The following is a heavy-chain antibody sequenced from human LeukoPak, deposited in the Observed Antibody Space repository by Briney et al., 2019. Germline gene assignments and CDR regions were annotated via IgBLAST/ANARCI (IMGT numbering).Heavy chain of an antibody. V-gene: IGHV3-30-3*01. CDR2: ISYDGSNK. CDR3: ARGASLAYYVDV. D-gene: IGHD3-16*01. CDR1: GFTFSSYA. Sequence: SGGSLRLSCAASGFTFSSYAMHWVRQAPGKGLEWVAVISYDGSNKYYADSVKGRFTISRDNSKNTLYLQKNSLRAEDTAVYYCARGASLAYYVDVWGKGTTVTVSS. J-gene: IGHJ6*04.